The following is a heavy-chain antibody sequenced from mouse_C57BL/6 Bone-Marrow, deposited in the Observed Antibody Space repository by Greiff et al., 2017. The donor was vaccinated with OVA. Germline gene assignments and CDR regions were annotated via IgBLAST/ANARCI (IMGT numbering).Heavy chain of an antibody. Sequence: QVQLQQSGAELVKPGASVKLSCKASGYTFTSYWMHWVKQGPGRGLEWIGRIDPNSGGPKYTEKFKSKATLTVDKHYNTASMQLSSLTSENSAVYKCAKGAIDYWGQGTTLTVAS. D-gene: IGHD3-1*01. CDR2: IDPNSGGP. CDR1: GYTFTSYW. CDR3: AKGAIDY. V-gene: IGHV1-72*01. J-gene: IGHJ2*01.